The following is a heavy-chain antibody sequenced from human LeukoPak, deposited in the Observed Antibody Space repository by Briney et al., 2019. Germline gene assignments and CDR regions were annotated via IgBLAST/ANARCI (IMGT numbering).Heavy chain of an antibody. J-gene: IGHJ3*02. V-gene: IGHV3-7*01. CDR3: ARDLGALDI. D-gene: IGHD3-16*01. Sequence: HPGGSLRLSCAASGFTFSSYLMTWVRQAPGKGLEWVANIKEDGSDKYYVDSVKGRFTISGDNAKNSFYLQMSSLRAGDTAVYYCARDLGALDIWGQGTMVTVSS. CDR1: GFTFSSYL. CDR2: IKEDGSDK.